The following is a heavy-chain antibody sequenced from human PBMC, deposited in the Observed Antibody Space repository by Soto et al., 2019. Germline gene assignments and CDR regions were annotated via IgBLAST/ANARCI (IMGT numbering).Heavy chain of an antibody. CDR1: GYIFAHYG. D-gene: IGHD3-16*01. CDR2: INVYNGKT. CDR3: ARWDGIFGAGGVN. Sequence: QVQLVQSGAEVRKPGASVKVSCKASGYIFAHYGIGWVRQAPGQGLEWMGWINVYNGKTNCAQNFRGRVTMTTDTSTSTAYMDLRSLTSDDTGVYYCARWDGIFGAGGVNWGQGTLVTVSS. J-gene: IGHJ4*02. V-gene: IGHV1-18*01.